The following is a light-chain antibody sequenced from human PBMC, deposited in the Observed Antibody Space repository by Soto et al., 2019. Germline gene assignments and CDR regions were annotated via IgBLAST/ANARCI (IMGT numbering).Light chain of an antibody. CDR3: LQHNGYPRT. Sequence: DIQMTQPPSSLSASVGDRVTITCRASQGIRNDLDWFQQKPGKAPKRLIYIASSLQSGVPPRFSGSGSGTEFTLTISSLQPEDFATYYCLQHNGYPRTFGQGTKVDI. CDR2: IAS. J-gene: IGKJ1*01. V-gene: IGKV1-17*01. CDR1: QGIRND.